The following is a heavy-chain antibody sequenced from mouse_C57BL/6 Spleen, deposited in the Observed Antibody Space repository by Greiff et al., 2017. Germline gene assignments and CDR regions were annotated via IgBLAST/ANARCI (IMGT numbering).Heavy chain of an antibody. CDR2: IYPGSGST. D-gene: IGHD1-1*01. Sequence: VQLQQPGAELVKPGASVKMSCKASGYTFTSYWITWVKQRPGQGLEWIGDIYPGSGSTNYNEKFKSKATLTVDTSSSTAYMQLSSLTSEDSAVYYWARGPFYYGSPYYFDYWGQGTTLTVSS. V-gene: IGHV1-55*01. CDR1: GYTFTSYW. CDR3: ARGPFYYGSPYYFDY. J-gene: IGHJ2*01.